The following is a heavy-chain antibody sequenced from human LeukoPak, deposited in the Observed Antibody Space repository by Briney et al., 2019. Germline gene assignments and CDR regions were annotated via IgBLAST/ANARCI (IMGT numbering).Heavy chain of an antibody. V-gene: IGHV3-23*01. CDR2: ISGSGGST. CDR1: GFTFNSYA. CDR3: AKGGTHWPTGYYYMDV. D-gene: IGHD1-1*01. Sequence: PGGSLRLSCAASGFTFNSYAMSWVRQAPGKGLEWVSPISGSGGSTYYADSVKGRFTISRDNSKNTLYLQVNSLRAEDTAVYYCAKGGTHWPTGYYYMDVWGKGTTVTVSS. J-gene: IGHJ6*03.